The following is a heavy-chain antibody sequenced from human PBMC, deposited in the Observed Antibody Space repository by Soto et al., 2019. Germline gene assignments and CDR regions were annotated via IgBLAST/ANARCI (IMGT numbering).Heavy chain of an antibody. CDR3: AREYTYGSNFFDC. J-gene: IGHJ4*02. V-gene: IGHV4-39*07. CDR2: MYYSGST. Sequence: SETLSLTCTISGDSISISSYYWAWIRQPPGKGLEWIGSMYYSGSTYNTPSLKSRVIISADTSKNQFSLNLTSVTAADTAVYYCAREYTYGSNFFDCWGQGALVTVSS. D-gene: IGHD5-18*01. CDR1: GDSISISSYY.